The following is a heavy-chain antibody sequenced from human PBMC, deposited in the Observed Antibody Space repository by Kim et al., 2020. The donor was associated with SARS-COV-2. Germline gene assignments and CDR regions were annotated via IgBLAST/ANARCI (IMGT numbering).Heavy chain of an antibody. Sequence: SVKVSCKASGGTFSSYAISWVRQAPGQGLEWMGGIIPIFGTANYAQKFQGRVTITADESTSTAYMELSSLRSEDTAVYYCARLDYCSGGSCGYSINDWFDPWGQGTLVTVSS. CDR2: IIPIFGTA. CDR3: ARLDYCSGGSCGYSINDWFDP. CDR1: GGTFSSYA. J-gene: IGHJ5*02. V-gene: IGHV1-69*13. D-gene: IGHD2-15*01.